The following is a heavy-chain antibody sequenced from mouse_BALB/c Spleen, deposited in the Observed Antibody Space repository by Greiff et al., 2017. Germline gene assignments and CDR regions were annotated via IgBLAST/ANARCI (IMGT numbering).Heavy chain of an antibody. CDR1: GFSLTGYG. V-gene: IGHV2-6-7*01. CDR2: IWGDGST. CDR3: AIEWLLLLEAPYYYAMDY. J-gene: IGHJ4*01. D-gene: IGHD2-3*01. Sequence: VQVVESGPGLVAPSQSLSITCTVSGFSLTGYGVNWVRQPPGKGLEWLGMIWGDGSTDYNSALKSRLSISKDNSQSQVFLKMNSLQPADTARYYCAIEWLLLLEAPYYYAMDYWGQGTSVTVSS.